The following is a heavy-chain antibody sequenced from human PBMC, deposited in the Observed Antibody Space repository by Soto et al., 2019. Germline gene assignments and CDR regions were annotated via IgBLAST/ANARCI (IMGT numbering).Heavy chain of an antibody. CDR1: GGSISSYY. CDR3: ARHITMVRGVIKQINWFDP. Sequence: SETLSLTCTVSGGSISSYYWSWIRQPPGKGLEWIGYIYYSGSTNYNPSLKSRVTISVDTSKNQFSLKLSSVTAADTAVYYCARHITMVRGVIKQINWFDPWGQGTLVTAPQ. J-gene: IGHJ5*02. V-gene: IGHV4-59*01. D-gene: IGHD3-10*01. CDR2: IYYSGST.